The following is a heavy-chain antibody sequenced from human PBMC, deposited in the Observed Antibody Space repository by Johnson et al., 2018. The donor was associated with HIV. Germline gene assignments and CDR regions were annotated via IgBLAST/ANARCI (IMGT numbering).Heavy chain of an antibody. Sequence: VQLVESGGGVVRPGGSLRLSCAASGFTFDDYGMSWVRQAPGKGLEWVSYISSSGSTIYYADSVKGRFTLSRDNAKNSLFLQMNSLRAEDTAVYYCARENSSWYRGGAFDIWGQGTMVTVSS. D-gene: IGHD6-13*01. CDR1: GFTFDDYG. V-gene: IGHV3-48*04. J-gene: IGHJ3*02. CDR3: ARENSSWYRGGAFDI. CDR2: ISSSGSTI.